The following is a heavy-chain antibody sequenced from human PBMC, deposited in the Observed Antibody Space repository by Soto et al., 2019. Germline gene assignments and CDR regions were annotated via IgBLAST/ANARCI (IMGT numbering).Heavy chain of an antibody. CDR1: GYTFTSYA. CDR2: INAGNGNT. Sequence: ASVKVSCKASGYTFTSYAMHWVLQAPGQRLEWMGWINAGNGNTNYAQKLQGRVTMTTDTSTSTAYMELRSLRSDDTAVYYCERDLEDYEAFDIWGQGTMVTVSS. CDR3: ERDLEDYEAFDI. J-gene: IGHJ3*02. D-gene: IGHD4-17*01. V-gene: IGHV1-3*01.